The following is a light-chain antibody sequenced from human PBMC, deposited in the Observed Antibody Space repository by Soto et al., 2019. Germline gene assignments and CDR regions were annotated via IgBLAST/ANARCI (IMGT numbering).Light chain of an antibody. CDR2: DTP. CDR3: QQRSNWPIT. Sequence: EVVMTQSPATLSVSPGEGATLSCRASQGIGDTLAWYQHKAGQTPRLLIYDTPTRATGVPARFSGSRSGTDFTLTISSLEPEDFAVYYCQQRSNWPITFGQGTRLEIK. V-gene: IGKV3-11*01. CDR1: QGIGDT. J-gene: IGKJ5*01.